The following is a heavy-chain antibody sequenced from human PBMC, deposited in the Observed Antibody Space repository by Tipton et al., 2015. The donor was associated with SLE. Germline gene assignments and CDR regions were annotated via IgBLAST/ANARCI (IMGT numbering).Heavy chain of an antibody. J-gene: IGHJ3*02. Sequence: TLSLTCTVSGVSINSHYWSWIRQPPGKGLEWIGYIYYTGSTNYNPSLKSRVTISLDTSKKQFSLNLRFVTAADTAVYYCARYKVTGAAFDIWGQGTMVTVSS. CDR1: GVSINSHY. CDR2: IYYTGST. CDR3: ARYKVTGAAFDI. V-gene: IGHV4-59*11. D-gene: IGHD1-14*01.